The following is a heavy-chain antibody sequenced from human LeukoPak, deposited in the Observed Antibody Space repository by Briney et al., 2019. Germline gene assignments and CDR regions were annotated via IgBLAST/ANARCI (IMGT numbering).Heavy chain of an antibody. J-gene: IGHJ1*01. D-gene: IGHD3-3*01. CDR1: GFTFSSHA. V-gene: IGHV3-15*01. CDR2: IRSRADGGTA. Sequence: GGSLRLSCAASGFTFSSHAMSWVRQAPGKGLEWVGRIRSRADGGTAEYATAVEGRFTISRDDSTNTLYLHMSNVKTEDTAVYYCAKHIYGVVSIQQWGQGTLVTVSS. CDR3: AKHIYGVVSIQQ.